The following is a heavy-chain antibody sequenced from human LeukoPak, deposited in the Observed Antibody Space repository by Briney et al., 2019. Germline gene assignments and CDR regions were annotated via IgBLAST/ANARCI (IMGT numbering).Heavy chain of an antibody. Sequence: PGGSLRLSCAASGFTFSSYSMNWVRQAPGKGLEWVSSISSSSSYIYYADSVKGRFTISRDNAKNSLYLQMNSLRAEDTAVYYCARDCPNSSSWTPREYYGMDVWGQGTTVTVSS. J-gene: IGHJ6*02. CDR1: GFTFSSYS. CDR2: ISSSSSYI. V-gene: IGHV3-21*01. CDR3: ARDCPNSSSWTPREYYGMDV. D-gene: IGHD6-13*01.